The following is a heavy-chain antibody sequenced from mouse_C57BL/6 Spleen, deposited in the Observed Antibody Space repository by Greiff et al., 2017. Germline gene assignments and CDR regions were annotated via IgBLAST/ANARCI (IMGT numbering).Heavy chain of an antibody. D-gene: IGHD3-3*01. CDR1: GFNIKDYY. Sequence: EVQLQQSGAELVRPGASVKLSCTASGFNIKDYYMHWVKQRPEQGLEWIGRIDPEDGDTEYTPKFQGKATMTADTSSNTAYLQLSSLTSEDTAVYYCTTQTARDAMDDWGQGTSVTVSS. CDR2: IDPEDGDT. J-gene: IGHJ4*01. CDR3: TTQTARDAMDD. V-gene: IGHV14-1*01.